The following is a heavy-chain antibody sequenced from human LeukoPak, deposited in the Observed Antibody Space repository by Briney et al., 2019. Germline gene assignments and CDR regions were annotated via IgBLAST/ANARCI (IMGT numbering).Heavy chain of an antibody. CDR2: VQDDERSA. V-gene: IGHV3-74*01. J-gene: IGHJ4*02. D-gene: IGHD3-3*01. CDR3: VRGHVGTIFGVIPVNPLGY. Sequence: GGSLRFSCEGSGFRFSGYWMHWVRQAPGKGLVWVSRVQDDERSASYGDSVKGRFTISKDNAKNILYLQMDGLRVEDTAVYYCVRGHVGTIFGVIPVNPLGYWGQGTLVTVSS. CDR1: GFRFSGYW.